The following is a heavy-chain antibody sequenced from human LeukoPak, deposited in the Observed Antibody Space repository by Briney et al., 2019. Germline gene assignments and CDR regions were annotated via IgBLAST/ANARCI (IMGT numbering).Heavy chain of an antibody. J-gene: IGHJ6*02. CDR3: ARTEVAVAEGLNYYYYGMDV. V-gene: IGHV5-51*01. Sequence: GESLKISCKGSGYSFTSYWIGWVRQMPGKGLEWMGIIYPGDSDTRHSPSFQGQVTISADKSISTAYLQWSSLRASDTAMYYCARTEVAVAEGLNYYYYGMDVWGQGTTVTVSS. D-gene: IGHD6-19*01. CDR2: IYPGDSDT. CDR1: GYSFTSYW.